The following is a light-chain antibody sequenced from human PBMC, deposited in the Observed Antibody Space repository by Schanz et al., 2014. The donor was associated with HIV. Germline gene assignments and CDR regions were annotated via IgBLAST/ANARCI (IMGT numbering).Light chain of an antibody. J-gene: IGLJ1*01. V-gene: IGLV2-14*01. CDR1: SSDVGGYNY. Sequence: QSALTQPASVSGSPGQSITISCTGTSSDVGGYNYVSWYQQHPGKAPKLMIYDVSDRPSGVSNRFSGSKSDNTASLTISGLQPEDEADYYCNSYSHSNTYVFGSGTKLTVL. CDR2: DVS. CDR3: NSYSHSNTYV.